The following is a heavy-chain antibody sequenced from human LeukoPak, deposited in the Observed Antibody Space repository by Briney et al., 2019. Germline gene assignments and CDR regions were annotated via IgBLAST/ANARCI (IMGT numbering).Heavy chain of an antibody. D-gene: IGHD6-19*01. CDR1: GFTLSSYW. Sequence: PGGSLRLSCAASGFTLSSYWMHWVRQVPGKGLVWVSRIKSEGSDTRYADSVKGRFTIYRDNAKNTLYLQMNSLRAEDTAVYYCARGYSSGLHFDYWGQGTLVTVSS. V-gene: IGHV3-74*01. J-gene: IGHJ4*02. CDR3: ARGYSSGLHFDY. CDR2: IKSEGSDT.